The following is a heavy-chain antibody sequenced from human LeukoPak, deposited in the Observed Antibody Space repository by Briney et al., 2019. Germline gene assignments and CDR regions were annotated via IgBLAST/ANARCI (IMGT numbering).Heavy chain of an antibody. J-gene: IGHJ4*02. CDR2: ISGNGGNT. Sequence: GGSLRLSCAASGFTFSSYVMGWVRQAPGKGLEWVSTISGNGGNTYYADSVKGRFTISRDNSKSTLYLQMNRLRAEDTAVYYCAKDPGMIDWGQGTLVTVSS. CDR1: GFTFSSYV. D-gene: IGHD3-22*01. CDR3: AKDPGMID. V-gene: IGHV3-23*01.